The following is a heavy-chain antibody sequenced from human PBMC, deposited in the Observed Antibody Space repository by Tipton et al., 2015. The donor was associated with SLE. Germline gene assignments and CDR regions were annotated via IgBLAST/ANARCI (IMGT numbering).Heavy chain of an antibody. Sequence: TLSLTCSVSGGSISTNYWIWIRQPPGKGLEWIGYISDGGDTNQNPSLKSRVTMSIDTSKNHFSLNLSSVTAADTAVYFCARRGVVAGDYYYYYYGMDVWGQGTTVTVSS. D-gene: IGHD2-15*01. CDR3: ARRGVVAGDYYYYYYGMDV. V-gene: IGHV4-59*08. CDR1: GGSISTNY. J-gene: IGHJ6*02. CDR2: ISDGGDT.